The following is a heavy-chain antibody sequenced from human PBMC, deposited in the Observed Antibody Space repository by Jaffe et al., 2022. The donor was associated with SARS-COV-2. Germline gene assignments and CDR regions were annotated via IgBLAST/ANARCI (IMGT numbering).Heavy chain of an antibody. CDR2: IYSGGST. J-gene: IGHJ6*02. D-gene: IGHD2-15*01. CDR3: ARESYCSGGSCSSRGGMDV. Sequence: EVQLVESGGGLIQPGGSLRLSCAASGFTVSSNYMSWVRQAPGKGLEWVSVIYSGGSTYYADSVKGRFTISRDNSKNTLYLQMNSLRAEDTAVYYCARESYCSGGSCSSRGGMDVWGQGTTVTVSS. CDR1: GFTVSSNY. V-gene: IGHV3-53*01.